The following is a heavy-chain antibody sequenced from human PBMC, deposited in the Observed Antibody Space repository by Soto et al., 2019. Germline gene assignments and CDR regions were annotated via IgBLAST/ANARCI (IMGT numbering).Heavy chain of an antibody. Sequence: EVQLVESGGGLVKPGGSLRLSCAASGFTFSNAWMNWVRQAPGKGLEWVGRIKSKTDGGTTDYAAPVKGRFTISRDDSKNTLYLQMNSLKTEDTAVYYCTTGTGQQLVGIDYWGQGTLVTVSS. CDR2: IKSKTDGGTT. V-gene: IGHV3-15*07. D-gene: IGHD6-13*01. CDR3: TTGTGQQLVGIDY. CDR1: GFTFSNAW. J-gene: IGHJ4*02.